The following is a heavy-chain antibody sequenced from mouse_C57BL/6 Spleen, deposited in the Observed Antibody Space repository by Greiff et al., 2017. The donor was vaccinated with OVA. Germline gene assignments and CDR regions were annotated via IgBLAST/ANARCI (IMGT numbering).Heavy chain of an antibody. D-gene: IGHD4-1*01. CDR2: IYPRSGNT. CDR1: GYTFTSSG. V-gene: IGHV1-81*01. J-gene: IGHJ2*01. Sequence: QVQLQQSGAELARPGASVKLSCKASGYTFTSSGISWVKQRTGQGLEWIGEIYPRSGNTYYNEKFKGKATLTADKSSSTAYIELRSLTSEDAAVYLCAREELGSLDYWGQGTTLTVSS. CDR3: AREELGSLDY.